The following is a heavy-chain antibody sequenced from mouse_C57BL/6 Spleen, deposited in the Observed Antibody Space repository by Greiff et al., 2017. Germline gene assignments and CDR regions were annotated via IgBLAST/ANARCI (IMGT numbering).Heavy chain of an antibody. J-gene: IGHJ2*01. CDR3: AIKGDGNYMGY. CDR1: GYTFTSYW. V-gene: IGHV1-74*01. D-gene: IGHD2-1*01. CDR2: IHPSDSDT. Sequence: VKLQQPGAELVKPGASVKVSCKASGYTFTSYWMHWVKQRPGQVLEWIGRIHPSDSDTNYNQKFKGKATLTVDKSSSTAYMQLSSLTSEDSAVYYCAIKGDGNYMGYWGQGTTLTVSS.